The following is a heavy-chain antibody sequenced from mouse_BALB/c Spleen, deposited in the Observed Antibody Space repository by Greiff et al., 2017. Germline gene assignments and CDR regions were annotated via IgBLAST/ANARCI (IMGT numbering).Heavy chain of an antibody. D-gene: IGHD3-1*01. V-gene: IGHV5-17*02. J-gene: IGHJ4*01. CDR2: ISSGSSTI. Sequence: EVQVVESGGGLVQPGGSRKLSCAASGFTFSSFGMHWVRQAPEKGLEWVAYISSGSSTIYYADTVKGRFTISRDNPKNTLFLQMTSLRSEDTAMYYCARSGESFYAMDYWGQGTSVTVSS. CDR1: GFTFSSFG. CDR3: ARSGESFYAMDY.